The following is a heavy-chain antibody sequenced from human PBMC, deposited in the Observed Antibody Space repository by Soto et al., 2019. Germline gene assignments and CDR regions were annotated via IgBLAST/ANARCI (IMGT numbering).Heavy chain of an antibody. CDR1: GVTFNNYA. J-gene: IGHJ4*02. D-gene: IGHD6-13*01. CDR3: AKAGGAAGTVDYFDY. Sequence: GGSLRLSCAASGVTFNNYAINWVRKSPGKGLEWVSVISGSAGSTYYADSVKGRFTITRDNSKNTLYLQMSSLRVEDTAVYYCAKAGGAAGTVDYFDYWGQGTLVTVSS. CDR2: ISGSAGST. V-gene: IGHV3-23*01.